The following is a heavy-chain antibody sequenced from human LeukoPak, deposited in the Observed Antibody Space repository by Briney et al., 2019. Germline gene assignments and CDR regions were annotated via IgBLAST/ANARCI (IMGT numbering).Heavy chain of an antibody. CDR1: GYTFPYCS. V-gene: IGHV1-2*02. Sequence: ASSVKVSCQSSGYTFPYCSLHWVRQAAGQGLEWMGWLNPQTGDTHFAQKFQGRVTFTRDTSISTAYMELSSLRYDDTAVYYCATKILVRDIINWFDPWGQGTLVTVSS. D-gene: IGHD3-10*01. CDR2: LNPQTGDT. J-gene: IGHJ5*02. CDR3: ATKILVRDIINWFDP.